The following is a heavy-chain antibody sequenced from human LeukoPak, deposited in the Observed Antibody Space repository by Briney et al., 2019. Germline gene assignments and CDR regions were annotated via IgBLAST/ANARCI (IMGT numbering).Heavy chain of an antibody. V-gene: IGHV3-21*01. Sequence: SGGSLRLSCAASGFTFSSYSMNWVRQAPGKGLEWVSSISSSSSYIYYADSVKGRFTISRDNSKNTLYLQMNSLRAEDTAVYYCARTWPAYYYDSREAFDIWGQGTMVTVSS. D-gene: IGHD3-22*01. CDR3: ARTWPAYYYDSREAFDI. CDR2: ISSSSSYI. CDR1: GFTFSSYS. J-gene: IGHJ3*02.